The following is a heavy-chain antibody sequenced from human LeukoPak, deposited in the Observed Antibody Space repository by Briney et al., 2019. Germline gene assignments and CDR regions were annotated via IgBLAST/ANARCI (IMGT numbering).Heavy chain of an antibody. D-gene: IGHD6-19*01. V-gene: IGHV3-23*01. Sequence: PGGSLRLSCAASGFTFSSYGMSWVRQAPGKGLEWVSAISGSGGSTYYADSVKGRFTISRDNSKNTLYLQMNSLRAEDTAVYYCAKGSYSSHGGYFDYWGQGTLVTVSS. CDR3: AKGSYSSHGGYFDY. CDR1: GFTFSSYG. J-gene: IGHJ4*02. CDR2: ISGSGGST.